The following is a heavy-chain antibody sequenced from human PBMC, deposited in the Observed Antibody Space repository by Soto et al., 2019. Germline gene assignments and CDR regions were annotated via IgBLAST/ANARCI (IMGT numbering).Heavy chain of an antibody. V-gene: IGHV3-48*04. J-gene: IGHJ3*02. Sequence: GGSLRLSCAASGFTFSSYTMNWVRQAPGKGLEWVSYISSSSSTIYYADSVKGRFTISRDNAKNSLYLQMNSLRAEDRAVDDGARVKVQQGRLGGGDNWGQGTMVTVSS. D-gene: IGHD1-1*01. CDR1: GFTFSSYT. CDR3: ARVKVQQGRLGGGDN. CDR2: ISSSSSTI.